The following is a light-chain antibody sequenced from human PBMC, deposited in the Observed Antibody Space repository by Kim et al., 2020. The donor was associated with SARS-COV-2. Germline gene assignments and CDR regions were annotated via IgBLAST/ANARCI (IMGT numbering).Light chain of an antibody. CDR3: AVWDDSLKQGV. CDR1: SSNIGSNN. CDR2: SNN. J-gene: IGLJ3*02. V-gene: IGLV1-44*01. Sequence: QSVLTQPPSASGTPGQRVTISCSGISSNIGSNNVVWYQQLPGAAPNLLIYSNNQRPSGIPDRFSGSRSGTSASLAISGLQSGDEADYYCAVWDDSLKQGVFGGGTQRTVL.